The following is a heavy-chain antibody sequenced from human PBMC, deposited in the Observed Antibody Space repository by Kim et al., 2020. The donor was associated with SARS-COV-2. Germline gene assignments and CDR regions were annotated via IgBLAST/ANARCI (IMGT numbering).Heavy chain of an antibody. CDR2: IDNSGST. Sequence: SETLSLTCTVSGGSITSYYWSWIRQPPGKGLEWIGYIDNSGSTNYNPSLTSRVTISVDTSKNHFSLTLSSVTAADTDVYYCARDRFVSGSGCIDPKYNWFDPWGQGTLVTVSS. V-gene: IGHV4-59*13. D-gene: IGHD3-10*01. CDR3: ARDRFVSGSGCIDPKYNWFDP. J-gene: IGHJ5*02. CDR1: GGSITSYY.